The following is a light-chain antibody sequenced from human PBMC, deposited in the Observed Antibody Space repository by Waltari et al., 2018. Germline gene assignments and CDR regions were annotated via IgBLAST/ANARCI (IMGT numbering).Light chain of an antibody. CDR2: DVG. Sequence: QSALTQSRSVSGSPGQSVTISCTGTSSDVGGYSYVSWYQQHPGKAPKLMIYDVGKRPSGGPDRFSGSKSGYTASLTISGLQAEDEADYYCCSYAGSYTHVFGTGTKVTVL. CDR3: CSYAGSYTHV. J-gene: IGLJ1*01. V-gene: IGLV2-11*01. CDR1: SSDVGGYSY.